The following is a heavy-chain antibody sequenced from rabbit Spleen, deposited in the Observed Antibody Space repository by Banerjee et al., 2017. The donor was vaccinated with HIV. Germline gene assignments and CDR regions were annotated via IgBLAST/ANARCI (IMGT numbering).Heavy chain of an antibody. CDR1: GVSFSGNSY. V-gene: IGHV1S40*01. CDR3: ARAVNSSPDSKYDL. D-gene: IGHD4-2*01. J-gene: IGHJ6*01. CDR2: IDTGSSGFT. Sequence: QSLAESGGDLVKPGASLTLTCIASGVSFSGNSYMCWVRQAPGKGLEWIACIDTGSSGFTYFASWAKGRFTISKPASTTVTLRMASLTAADTATYFCARAVNSSPDSKYDLWGPGTLVTVS.